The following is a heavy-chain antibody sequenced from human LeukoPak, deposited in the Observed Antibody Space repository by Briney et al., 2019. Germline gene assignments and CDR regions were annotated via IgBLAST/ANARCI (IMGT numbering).Heavy chain of an antibody. J-gene: IGHJ4*02. CDR3: GRSAGAGNFDN. D-gene: IGHD1-1*01. Sequence: PGGSLRLSCAASGFTFSSYAMHWVRQGPGKGLEWVAVISYDGSNKYYADSVKGRFTISRDNSKNTLYLQMNSLRAEDTAVYYCGRSAGAGNFDNWGQETLVTVSS. V-gene: IGHV3-30*04. CDR2: ISYDGSNK. CDR1: GFTFSSYA.